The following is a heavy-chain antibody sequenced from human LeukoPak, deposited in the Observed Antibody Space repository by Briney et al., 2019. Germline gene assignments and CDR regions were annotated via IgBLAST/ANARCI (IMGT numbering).Heavy chain of an antibody. J-gene: IGHJ5*02. D-gene: IGHD6-13*01. CDR2: IYTSGST. CDR1: GGSIGSYY. CDR3: ARHYKGSSWSDP. Sequence: SETLSLTCTVSGGSIGSYYWSWIRQPPGKGLEWIGYIYTSGSTNYNPSLKSRVTISVDTSKNQFSLKLSSVTAADTAVYYCARHYKGSSWSDPWGQGTLVTVSS. V-gene: IGHV4-4*09.